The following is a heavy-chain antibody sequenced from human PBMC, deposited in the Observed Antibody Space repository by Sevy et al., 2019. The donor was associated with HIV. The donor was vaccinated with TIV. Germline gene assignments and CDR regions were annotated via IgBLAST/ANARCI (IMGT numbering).Heavy chain of an antibody. J-gene: IGHJ6*02. CDR3: ARDAGGGTTNSGMDV. CDR1: GYTFTGDY. D-gene: IGHD1-7*01. CDR2: VYPNSGGT. Sequence: ASVKVSCKASGYTFTGDYLHWVRQAPGQGLEWMGRVYPNSGGTNYAQKFQDRVTMTRDTSISTAYMELNRLRSDDTAGYYCARDAGGGTTNSGMDVWGQGTTVTVSS. V-gene: IGHV1-2*06.